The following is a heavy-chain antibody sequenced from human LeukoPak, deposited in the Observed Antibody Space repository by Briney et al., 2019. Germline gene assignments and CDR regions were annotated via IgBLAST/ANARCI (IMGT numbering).Heavy chain of an antibody. V-gene: IGHV7-4-1*02. CDR1: GYTFTGYY. D-gene: IGHD3-3*01. CDR2: INTNTGNP. J-gene: IGHJ4*02. CDR3: AREVRFLEWLLNDY. Sequence: GASVKVSCKASGYTFTGYYMHWVRQAPGQGLEWMGWINTNTGNPTYAQGFTGRFVFSLDTSVSTAYLQISSLKAEDTAVYYCAREVRFLEWLLNDYWGQGTLVTVSS.